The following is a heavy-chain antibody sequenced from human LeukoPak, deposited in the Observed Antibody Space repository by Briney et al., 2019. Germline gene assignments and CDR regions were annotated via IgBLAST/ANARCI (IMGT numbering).Heavy chain of an antibody. V-gene: IGHV4-59*01. CDR2: IYYSGST. Sequence: SETLSLTCTVSGGSLSSYYWSWLRQPPGKGLEWIGDIYYSGSTNYNPSLTSRVTISVDPSKNQFSLTLSSVTAADTAVYYCARDSMGATSLWGQGTLVTVSS. CDR3: ARDSMGATSL. CDR1: GGSLSSYY. J-gene: IGHJ4*02. D-gene: IGHD1-26*01.